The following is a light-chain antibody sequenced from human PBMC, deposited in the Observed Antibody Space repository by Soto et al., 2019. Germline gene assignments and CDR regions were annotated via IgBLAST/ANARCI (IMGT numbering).Light chain of an antibody. J-gene: IGKJ3*01. CDR1: QSVSGN. CDR3: QQYDHWPFT. Sequence: EIVMTQSPATLSVSPGERATLSCRASQSVSGNLAWYQQKPGQAPRLLIYGASTRATGLPARFSGSGSGTEFTLTISSLQSEDFALYYCQQYDHWPFTFDPGTKVDIK. V-gene: IGKV3-15*01. CDR2: GAS.